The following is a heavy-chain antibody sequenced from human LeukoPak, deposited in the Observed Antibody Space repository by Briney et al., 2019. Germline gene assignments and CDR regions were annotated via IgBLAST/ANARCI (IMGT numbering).Heavy chain of an antibody. CDR2: IYYSGST. D-gene: IGHD4-17*01. V-gene: IGHV4-39*07. Sequence: SETLSLTCTVSGGSISSSSYYWGWTRQPPGKGLEWIASIYYSGSTYYNPSLKSRVTISVDTSKNQFSLKLSSVTAADTAVYYCARVFRDYGDYYYYFDYWGQGTLVTVSS. CDR3: ARVFRDYGDYYYYFDY. J-gene: IGHJ4*02. CDR1: GGSISSSSYY.